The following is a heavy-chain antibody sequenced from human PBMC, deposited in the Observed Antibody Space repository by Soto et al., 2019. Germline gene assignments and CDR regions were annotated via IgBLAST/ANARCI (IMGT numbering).Heavy chain of an antibody. CDR3: ARGRGFDCFTGWFDP. CDR2: INHSGST. Sequence: QVQLQQWGAGLLKPSETLSLSCAVYGGSFSGYYWNWIRQPPGKGLEWIGEINHSGSTNYNPSLKSGITISVDTSKNQFSLKLSSVTAADTAVYYCARGRGFDCFTGWFDPWGQGTLVTVSS. V-gene: IGHV4-34*01. D-gene: IGHD3-9*01. J-gene: IGHJ5*02. CDR1: GGSFSGYY.